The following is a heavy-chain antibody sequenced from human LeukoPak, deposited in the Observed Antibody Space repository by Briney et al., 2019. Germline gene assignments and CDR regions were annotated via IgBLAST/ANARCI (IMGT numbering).Heavy chain of an antibody. CDR3: ARDPCIAAAGTGDYYYYYMDV. CDR1: GFTFSSYS. J-gene: IGHJ6*03. D-gene: IGHD6-13*01. CDR2: ISSSSSYI. Sequence: GGSLRLSCAASGFTFSSYSMNWVRQAPGKGLEWVSSISSSSSYIYYADSVKGRFTISRDNAKNSLYLQMNSLRAEDTAVYYCARDPCIAAAGTGDYYYYYMDVWGKGTTVTISS. V-gene: IGHV3-21*01.